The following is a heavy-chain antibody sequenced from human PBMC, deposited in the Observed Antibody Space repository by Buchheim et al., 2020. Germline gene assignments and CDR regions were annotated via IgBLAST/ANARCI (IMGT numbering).Heavy chain of an antibody. J-gene: IGHJ6*02. D-gene: IGHD2-21*01. CDR3: ARIPYYYYYGLDV. V-gene: IGHV4-4*02. CDR1: GGSISSNYW. CDR2: TYHSGST. Sequence: QVQLQESGPGLVKPSGTLSLTCAVSGGSISSNYWWSWVRQPPGMGLEWIGETYHSGSTNYNPSLQSRVTISVDKSKNQFSLKLTSVTAADTAVYYCARIPYYYYYGLDVWGQGTT.